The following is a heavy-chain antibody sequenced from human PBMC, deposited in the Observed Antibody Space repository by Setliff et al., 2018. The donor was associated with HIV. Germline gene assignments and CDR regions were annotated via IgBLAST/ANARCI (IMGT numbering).Heavy chain of an antibody. CDR2: INSDGNNT. CDR3: ARDTERLGRLWPDY. Sequence: LRLSCAASGFTFSSYWMHWVRQAPGKGLVWVSHINSDGNNTGYADSVKGRFTISRDNAKNSLYLHMSSLRAEDTAVYYCARDTERLGRLWPDYWGQGTLVTVPQ. V-gene: IGHV3-74*01. D-gene: IGHD5-18*01. CDR1: GFTFSSYW. J-gene: IGHJ4*02.